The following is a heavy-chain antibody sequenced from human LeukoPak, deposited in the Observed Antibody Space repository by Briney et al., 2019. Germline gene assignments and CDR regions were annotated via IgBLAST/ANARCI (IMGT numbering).Heavy chain of an antibody. D-gene: IGHD5-24*01. V-gene: IGHV1-2*02. CDR1: GYTFTRYY. J-gene: IGHJ5*02. Sequence: ASVKVSCKASGYTFTRYYMHWVRQAPGQGVEWMGWINPNSGGTNYAQKFQGRVTMTRDTSISTAYMKLSRLRSDDTAVYYCASAQLEMATTWGQGTLVTVSS. CDR2: INPNSGGT. CDR3: ASAQLEMATT.